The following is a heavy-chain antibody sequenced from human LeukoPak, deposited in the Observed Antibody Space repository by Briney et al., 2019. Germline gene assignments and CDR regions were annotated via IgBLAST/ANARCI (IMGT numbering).Heavy chain of an antibody. V-gene: IGHV4-39*01. CDR3: ASPPGDY. J-gene: IGHJ4*02. CDR1: GGSIRSSSYY. Sequence: PSETLSPTCTVSGGSIRSSSYYWGWIRQPPGKGLEWIGSIYYSGSTYYNPSLKSRVTISVDTSKNQFSLKLSSVTAADTAVYYCASPPGDYWGQGTLVTVSS. CDR2: IYYSGST.